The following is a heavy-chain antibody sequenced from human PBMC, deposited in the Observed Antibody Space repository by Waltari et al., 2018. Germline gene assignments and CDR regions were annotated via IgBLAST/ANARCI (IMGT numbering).Heavy chain of an antibody. V-gene: IGHV1-69*01. CDR1: GGTFSSYA. CDR2: IRPILGTA. CDR3: ARDQVYSSSWVYYYGMDV. J-gene: IGHJ6*02. D-gene: IGHD6-13*01. Sequence: QVQLVQSGAEVKKPGSSVKVSCKASGGTFSSYAISWVRQAPGQGLEWMGGIRPILGTANDAQKFQGRGTITADESTSTAYMGLSSLRSEDTAVYYCARDQVYSSSWVYYYGMDVWGQGTTVTVSS.